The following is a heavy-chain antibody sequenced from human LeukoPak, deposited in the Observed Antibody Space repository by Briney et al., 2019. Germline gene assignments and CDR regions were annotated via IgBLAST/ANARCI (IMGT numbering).Heavy chain of an antibody. V-gene: IGHV4-34*01. D-gene: IGHD6-13*01. CDR2: INHSGST. Sequence: SETPSLTCAVYGGSFSGYYWSWIRQPPGKGLEWIGEINHSGSTNYNPSLKSRVTISVDTSKNQFSLKLSSVTAADTAVYYCARGRRSSSWYAYFDYWGQGTLVTVSS. CDR1: GGSFSGYY. CDR3: ARGRRSSSWYAYFDY. J-gene: IGHJ4*02.